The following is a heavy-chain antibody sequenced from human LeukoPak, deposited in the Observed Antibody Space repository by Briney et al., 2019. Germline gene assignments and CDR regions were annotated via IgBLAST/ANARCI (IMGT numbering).Heavy chain of an antibody. V-gene: IGHV3-23*01. CDR2: VSGSGDST. D-gene: IGHD1-20*01. Sequence: GGSLRLSCAASGFTFSTYAMDWVRQAPGKGLEWTSAVSGSGDSTYYADSVKGRFTISGDKSKNTLFLQMNSLRAEDTAVYYCAKESRFNWFLDHWGQGTLVTVSS. CDR3: AKESRFNWFLDH. CDR1: GFTFSTYA. J-gene: IGHJ4*02.